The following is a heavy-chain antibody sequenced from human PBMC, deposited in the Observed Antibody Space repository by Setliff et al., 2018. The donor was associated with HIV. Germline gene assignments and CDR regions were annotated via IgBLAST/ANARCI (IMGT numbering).Heavy chain of an antibody. CDR1: GGSMSSFY. V-gene: IGHV4-59*12. J-gene: IGHJ6*03. CDR2: ISYSGIT. D-gene: IGHD3-22*01. Sequence: SETLSLTCTVSGGSMSSFYWSWIRQPPGKGLEWIGYISYSGITTYNSSLTSRVTISIDTSKSQFSLNLRSVTAADTAVYYCARDLSTDSSGPYYHMDVWGRGTTVTVSS. CDR3: ARDLSTDSSGPYYHMDV.